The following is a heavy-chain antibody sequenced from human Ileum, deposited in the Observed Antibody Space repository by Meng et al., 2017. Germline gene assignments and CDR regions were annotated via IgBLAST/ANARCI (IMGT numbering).Heavy chain of an antibody. CDR1: GFTFSDFW. CDR3: ARDLHIAAANY. CDR2: IIGDGSAR. Sequence: VRLQDAGGGIVQRGGSLRLSCEAVGFTFSDFWMHWVRQAPGKGLEWVSRIIGDGSARDYADSVKGRFIISRDNAKTTVYLEMNNLRAEDTAIYYCARDLHIAAANYWGQGTLVTVSS. V-gene: IGHV3-74*01. D-gene: IGHD6-13*01. J-gene: IGHJ4*02.